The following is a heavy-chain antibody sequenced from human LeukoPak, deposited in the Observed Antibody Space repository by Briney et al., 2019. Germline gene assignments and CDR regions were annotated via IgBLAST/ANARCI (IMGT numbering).Heavy chain of an antibody. Sequence: ASVKVSCKASGYTFTGYYMHWVRQAPGQGLEGMGWINPNSGGTNYAQKFQGRVTMTRDTSISTAYMELSRLRSDDTAVYYCVRDINYYGSGSYYDYWGQGTLVTVSS. J-gene: IGHJ4*02. V-gene: IGHV1-2*02. D-gene: IGHD3-10*01. CDR2: INPNSGGT. CDR1: GYTFTGYY. CDR3: VRDINYYGSGSYYDY.